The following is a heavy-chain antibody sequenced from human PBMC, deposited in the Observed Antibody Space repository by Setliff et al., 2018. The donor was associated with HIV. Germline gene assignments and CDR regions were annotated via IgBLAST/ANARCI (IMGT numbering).Heavy chain of an antibody. CDR3: ARQGNIVVVTSFDY. V-gene: IGHV4-39*07. CDR2: VDYTGST. Sequence: SETLSLTCTVSGGSISTSNYYWGWVRQPPGKGLEWVGNVDYTGSTYYNPSLKSRVTISVDTSKNQFSLRLNSVTAADTAVYYCARQGNIVVVTSFDYWGQGTVVTVSS. CDR1: GGSISTSNYY. J-gene: IGHJ4*02. D-gene: IGHD2-21*02.